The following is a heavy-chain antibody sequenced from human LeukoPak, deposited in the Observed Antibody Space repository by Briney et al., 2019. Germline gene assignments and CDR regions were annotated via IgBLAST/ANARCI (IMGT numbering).Heavy chain of an antibody. J-gene: IGHJ4*02. Sequence: GGSLRLSCAASGFTFSSYAMRWVRPAPGKGLEYVSAISSNGGSTYYANSVKGRFTISRDNSKNTLYLQMGSLRAEDMAVYYCAREYCSGGSCYYYFDYWGQGTLVTVSS. CDR2: ISSNGGST. CDR3: AREYCSGGSCYYYFDY. V-gene: IGHV3-64*01. CDR1: GFTFSSYA. D-gene: IGHD2-15*01.